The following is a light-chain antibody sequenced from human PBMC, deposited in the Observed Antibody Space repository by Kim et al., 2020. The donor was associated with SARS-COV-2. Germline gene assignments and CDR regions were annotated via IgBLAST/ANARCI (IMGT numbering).Light chain of an antibody. V-gene: IGKV2-28*01. CDR2: LGS. Sequence: EPASSACRSSESLLYRNGYSYLVWYLQKPGHSPQLLIHLGSNRASGVPDRFSGSGSGTDFTLKISTVEAEDTGVYYCMQVLQTPYTFGQGTKLEI. CDR3: MQVLQTPYT. CDR1: ESLLYRNGYSY. J-gene: IGKJ2*01.